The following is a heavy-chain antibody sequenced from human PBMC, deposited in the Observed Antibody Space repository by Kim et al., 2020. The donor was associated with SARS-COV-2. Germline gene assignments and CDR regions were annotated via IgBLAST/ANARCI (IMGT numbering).Heavy chain of an antibody. CDR3: AKDRDSAVALSSSFDY. CDR1: GFTFSSYA. CDR2: ISGSGDST. J-gene: IGHJ4*02. V-gene: IGHV3-23*01. Sequence: GGSLRLSCAASGFTFSSYAMSWVRQTPGKGLEWVSVISGSGDSTYYADSVKGRFTISRDNSKNTLFLQMNSLRAEDTAIYYCAKDRDSAVALSSSFDYWGQGTLVTVSS. D-gene: IGHD6-19*01.